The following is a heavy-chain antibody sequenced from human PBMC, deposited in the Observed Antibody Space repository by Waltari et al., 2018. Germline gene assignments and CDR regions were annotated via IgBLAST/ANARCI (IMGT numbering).Heavy chain of an antibody. Sequence: QVQLVESGGGVVQPGGSLRLSCAASGFTFSSYGMHWVRQAPGKGLEWVAFIRYDGSNKYYADSVKGRFTISRDNSKNTLYLQMNSLRAEDTAVYYCAKAGELRSYYGMDVWGQGTTVIVSS. CDR2: IRYDGSNK. D-gene: IGHD1-7*01. V-gene: IGHV3-30*02. J-gene: IGHJ6*02. CDR3: AKAGELRSYYGMDV. CDR1: GFTFSSYG.